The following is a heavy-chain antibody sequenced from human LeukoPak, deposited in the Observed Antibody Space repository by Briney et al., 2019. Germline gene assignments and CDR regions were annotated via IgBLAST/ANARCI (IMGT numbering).Heavy chain of an antibody. J-gene: IGHJ4*02. Sequence: GGSLRLSCAASGFTFSSYGMHWVRQAPGKGLEWVAVIWYGGSNKYYADSVKGRFTISRDNSKNTLYLQMNSLRAGDTAVYYCAKDRRDCSSTSCYSFDYWGQGTLVTVSS. CDR2: IWYGGSNK. V-gene: IGHV3-30*02. CDR1: GFTFSSYG. CDR3: AKDRRDCSSTSCYSFDY. D-gene: IGHD2-2*01.